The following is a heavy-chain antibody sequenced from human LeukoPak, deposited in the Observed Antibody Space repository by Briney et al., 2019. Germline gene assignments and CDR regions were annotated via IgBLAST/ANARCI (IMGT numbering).Heavy chain of an antibody. CDR1: VYTFTVYY. Sequence: ASLRVSSTASVYTFTVYYMHSAPQAPEQRLWRMGWINPNSGGTNYAQKFQGRVTMTRDTSISTSYMELSRLRSDDTAVYYCARDYGSGSYLAVGYWGQGTLVTVSS. D-gene: IGHD3-10*01. J-gene: IGHJ4*02. CDR3: ARDYGSGSYLAVGY. V-gene: IGHV1-2*02. CDR2: INPNSGGT.